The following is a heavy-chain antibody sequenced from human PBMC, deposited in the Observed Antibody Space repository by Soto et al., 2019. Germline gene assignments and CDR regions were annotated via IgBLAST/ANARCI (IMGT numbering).Heavy chain of an antibody. J-gene: IGHJ4*02. CDR1: VGSISSSYW. Sequence: SETLSLTCAFSVGSISSSYWWNWVRQPPGEGLEWIGKIYHSGSTNYNPSLKNRVTISVDKSNNQFSLRLSSVTAADTAVYFCVTSLNYDFWRDGGRHYYFDYWGQRTLDIVSS. V-gene: IGHV4-4*02. CDR2: IYHSGST. CDR3: VTSLNYDFWRDGGRHYYFDY. D-gene: IGHD3-3*01.